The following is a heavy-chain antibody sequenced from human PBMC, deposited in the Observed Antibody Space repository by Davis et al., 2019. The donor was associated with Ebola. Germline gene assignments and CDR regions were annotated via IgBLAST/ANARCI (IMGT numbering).Heavy chain of an antibody. J-gene: IGHJ3*02. V-gene: IGHV3-48*02. CDR2: ITTSPSTV. Sequence: GGSLRLSCAASGFTFSGYSINWVRQTPGKGLEWLSYITTSPSTVYYADSVKGRFTISRDDAKNSLYLQMNSLRDEDTAVYYCARPHLLRYFDWLSSGAFDIWGQGTMVTVSS. CDR1: GFTFSGYS. D-gene: IGHD3-9*01. CDR3: ARPHLLRYFDWLSSGAFDI.